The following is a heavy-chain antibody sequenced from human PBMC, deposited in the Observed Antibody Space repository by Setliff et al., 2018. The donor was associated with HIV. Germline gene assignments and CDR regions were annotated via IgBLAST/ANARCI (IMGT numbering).Heavy chain of an antibody. V-gene: IGHV4-38-2*02. J-gene: IGHJ3*01. Sequence: SETLSLTCSVSGSSISSNSYWWAWIRQPPGKGLEYIGTIYHRGGTFNNPSLKSRVVMSVDASKNQFSLKLTSVTAADTATYYCARDTGVNVAPDGRGYHTFDFWGRGTMVTVSS. CDR2: IYHRGGT. CDR1: GSSISSNSY. CDR3: ARDTGVNVAPDGRGYHTFDF. D-gene: IGHD2-8*02.